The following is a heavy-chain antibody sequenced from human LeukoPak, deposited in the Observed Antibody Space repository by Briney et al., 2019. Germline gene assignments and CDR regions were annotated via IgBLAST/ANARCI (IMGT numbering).Heavy chain of an antibody. J-gene: IGHJ4*02. CDR1: GYTFTSYD. D-gene: IGHD6-13*01. V-gene: IGHV1-8*01. CDR3: ARGQGTGYSSSWYDY. CDR2: MNPNSGNT. Sequence: ASVKVSCKASGYTFTSYDINWVRQATGQRLEWMGWMNPNSGNTGYAQKFQGRVTMTRNTSISTAYMELSSLRSEDTAVYYCARGQGTGYSSSWYDYWGQGTLVTVSS.